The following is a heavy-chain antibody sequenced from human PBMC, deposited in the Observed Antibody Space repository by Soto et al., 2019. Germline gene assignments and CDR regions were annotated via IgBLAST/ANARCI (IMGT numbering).Heavy chain of an antibody. CDR3: AKGKTSGWYYFDF. J-gene: IGHJ4*02. CDR1: GFTFDSCA. Sequence: PGGSLGLSCPASGFTFDSCAMSWFRQAPGKGLEWILGISGSGGSTYYADSVKGRFTISTDNSKNTVYLQMNSLRADDPAVYYCAKGKTSGWYYFDFWGQGALVTVSS. CDR2: ISGSGGST. D-gene: IGHD6-19*01. V-gene: IGHV3-23*01.